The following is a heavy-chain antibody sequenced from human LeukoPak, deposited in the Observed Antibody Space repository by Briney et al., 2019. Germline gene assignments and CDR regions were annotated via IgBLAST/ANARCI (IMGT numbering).Heavy chain of an antibody. J-gene: IGHJ4*02. D-gene: IGHD4-17*01. Sequence: SETLSLTCTVSGGSISSYYWSWIQQPPGKGLEWIGYIYYSGSTNFNPSLKSRVTISVDTSKNQFSLKLSSVTAADTAVYYCARGYGETSTRWGQGTLVTVSS. CDR1: GGSISSYY. CDR3: ARGYGETSTR. V-gene: IGHV4-59*01. CDR2: IYYSGST.